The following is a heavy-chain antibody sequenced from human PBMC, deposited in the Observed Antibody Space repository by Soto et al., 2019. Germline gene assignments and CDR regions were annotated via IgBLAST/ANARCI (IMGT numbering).Heavy chain of an antibody. CDR2: IYHSGST. D-gene: IGHD3-10*01. CDR1: GGSISSGDYS. V-gene: IGHV4-30-2*01. CDR3: ARDQLWFGDFNTWGMDV. Sequence: PSETLSLTCAVSGGSISSGDYSWSWIRQPPGKGLEWIGYIYHSGSTYYNPSLKNRVTISVDKSKKQFSLKLSSVTAADTAVYYCARDQLWFGDFNTWGMDVWGQGTTVTVSS. J-gene: IGHJ6*02.